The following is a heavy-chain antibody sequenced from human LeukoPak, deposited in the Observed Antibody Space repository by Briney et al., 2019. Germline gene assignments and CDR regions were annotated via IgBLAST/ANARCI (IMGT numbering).Heavy chain of an antibody. J-gene: IGHJ6*03. D-gene: IGHD2-2*01. CDR1: GFTFSSYG. CDR2: IWYDGSNK. CDR3: ATGVKEYQLLYDYYYMDV. Sequence: PGRSLRLSCAASGFTFSSYGMHWVRQAPGKGLEWVAVIWYDGSNKYYADSVKGRFTISRDNSKNTLYLQMNSLRAEDTAVYYCATGVKEYQLLYDYYYMDVWGKGTTVTVSS. V-gene: IGHV3-33*01.